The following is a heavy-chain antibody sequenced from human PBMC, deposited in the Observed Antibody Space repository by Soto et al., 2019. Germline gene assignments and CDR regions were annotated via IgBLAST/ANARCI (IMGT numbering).Heavy chain of an antibody. Sequence: EVQLLESGGGLIQPGGSLRLSCEASGFTFSNYGMTWVRLAPGKGLEWVSTISGSGGRTFYADPVKGQFTISRDNSKNTLYLQMKSLRAEDTAVYYCAKEMIASTLADFFDYWGQGTLVTVSS. J-gene: IGHJ4*02. CDR2: ISGSGGRT. CDR3: AKEMIASTLADFFDY. V-gene: IGHV3-23*01. CDR1: GFTFSNYG. D-gene: IGHD2-21*01.